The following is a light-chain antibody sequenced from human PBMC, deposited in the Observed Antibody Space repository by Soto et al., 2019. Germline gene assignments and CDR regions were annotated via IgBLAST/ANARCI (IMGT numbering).Light chain of an antibody. J-gene: IGKJ1*01. CDR2: KAS. CDR3: QQYNSYPWT. Sequence: DIQMTQSPSTLSASVGDRVTITCRASQRISSWLAWCQQKPGKAPKLLIYKASSLESGVPSRFSGSGSGTEFTLTISSLQPDDFATYYCQQYNSYPWTFVQGTKV. V-gene: IGKV1-5*03. CDR1: QRISSW.